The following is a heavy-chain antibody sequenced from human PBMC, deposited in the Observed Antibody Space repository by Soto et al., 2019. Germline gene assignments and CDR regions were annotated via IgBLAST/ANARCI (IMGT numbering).Heavy chain of an antibody. D-gene: IGHD2-2*03. V-gene: IGHV1-18*01. CDR2: ISAYNGNT. Sequence: ASVKVSCTASVYTFTSYGISWVRQANGQGLEWMGWISAYNGNTNYAQKLQGRVTMTTDTSTSTAYMELRSLRSDDTAVYYCARDGYCSSTSCPSYYYYGMDVWGQGTTVTVSS. CDR1: VYTFTSYG. CDR3: ARDGYCSSTSCPSYYYYGMDV. J-gene: IGHJ6*02.